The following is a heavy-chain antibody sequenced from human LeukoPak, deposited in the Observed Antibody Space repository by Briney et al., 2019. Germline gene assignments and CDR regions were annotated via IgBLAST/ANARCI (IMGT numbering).Heavy chain of an antibody. J-gene: IGHJ6*02. CDR2: INWNSGTI. CDR3: AKEGYGMDV. CDR1: GFTFDDYA. Sequence: PGRSLRLSCAASGFTFDDYAMHWVRQAPGKGLEWVSGINWNSGTIGYADSVKGRFTISRDNAKNSLYLQMNSLRAEDTALYYCAKEGYGMDVWGQGTTVTVSS. V-gene: IGHV3-9*01.